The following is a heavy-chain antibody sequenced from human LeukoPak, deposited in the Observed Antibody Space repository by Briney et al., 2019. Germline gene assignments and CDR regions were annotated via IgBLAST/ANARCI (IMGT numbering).Heavy chain of an antibody. CDR2: IYSGGST. J-gene: IGHJ6*02. CDR1: GFTVSSNY. Sequence: GGSLRLSCAASGFTVSSNYMSWVRQAPGKGLEWVSVIYSGGSTYYADFVKGRFTISRDNSKNTLYLQMNSLRAEDTAVYYCAREARPYYYGMDVWGQGTTVTVSS. V-gene: IGHV3-66*01. CDR3: AREARPYYYGMDV.